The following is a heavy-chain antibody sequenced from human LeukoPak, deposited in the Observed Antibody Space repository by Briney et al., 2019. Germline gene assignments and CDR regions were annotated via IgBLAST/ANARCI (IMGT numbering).Heavy chain of an antibody. J-gene: IGHJ4*02. Sequence: GGSLRLSCAASGFTFSSYGMSSVRQAPEKGLEWVSTISGSGGSTYYADSVKGRFTISRHNSKNTLYLQSNSLRAEDTAVYYCAKDQWSFSYFDYWGQGTLVTVSS. CDR2: ISGSGGST. CDR1: GFTFSSYG. CDR3: AKDQWSFSYFDY. V-gene: IGHV3-23*01. D-gene: IGHD1-26*01.